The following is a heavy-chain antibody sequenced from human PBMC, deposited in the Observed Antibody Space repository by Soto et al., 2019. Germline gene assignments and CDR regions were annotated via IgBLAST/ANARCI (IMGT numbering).Heavy chain of an antibody. Sequence: QVQLQESGPGLVKPSGTLSLTCAVSGASISTNNWWSWVRQPPGKGLEWIGEIYQSGSTSYNPSLKSRVTISVDKSKKQFSLKLSSVTAADTAVYYCARSDGWYELHSWGQGTLVTVSS. V-gene: IGHV4-4*02. CDR1: GASISTNNW. CDR2: IYQSGST. J-gene: IGHJ4*02. CDR3: ARSDGWYELHS. D-gene: IGHD6-19*01.